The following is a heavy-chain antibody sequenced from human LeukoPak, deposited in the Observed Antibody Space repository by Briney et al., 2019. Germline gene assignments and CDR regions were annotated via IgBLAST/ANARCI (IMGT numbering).Heavy chain of an antibody. J-gene: IGHJ4*02. Sequence: PGGSVPLSCAASGFTFSSYAMHWVRQAPGKGLEWVSSISSSSRYIFYADSVQGRFTISRDNAKSSLYLQMNSLRAEDTAVYYCAREAPRGDFDYWGQGTLVTVSS. CDR3: AREAPRGDFDY. CDR1: GFTFSSYA. V-gene: IGHV3-21*01. CDR2: ISSSSRYI.